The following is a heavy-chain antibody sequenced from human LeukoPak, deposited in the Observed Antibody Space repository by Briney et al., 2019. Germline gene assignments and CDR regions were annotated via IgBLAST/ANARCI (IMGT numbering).Heavy chain of an antibody. CDR1: GFTFSYYG. CDR3: AQEIRPNDY. V-gene: IGHV3-30*18. Sequence: GRSLRLSCAASGFTFSYYGLHWVRQAPGKGLEWVALISYDGSNKDYADSVKGRFTISRDNSKNTLYLQMNSLRVEDTAVYYCAQEIRPNDYWGQGTLVTVSS. CDR2: ISYDGSNK. D-gene: IGHD4-17*01. J-gene: IGHJ4*02.